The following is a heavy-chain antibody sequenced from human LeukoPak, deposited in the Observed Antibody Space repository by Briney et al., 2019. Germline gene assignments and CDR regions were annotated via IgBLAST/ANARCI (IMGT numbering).Heavy chain of an antibody. J-gene: IGHJ4*02. CDR3: ARHWTIATYPLDY. CDR1: GDSITTSY. D-gene: IGHD3/OR15-3a*01. V-gene: IGHV4-59*08. CDR2: IRHTASA. Sequence: PSETLSLTCTVSGDSITTSYWSWIRQPPGKGLEFIGYIRHTASANYNPSLQSPVTMSMEPSKYQFSLKLTSFTAADTAFYYCARHWTIATYPLDYWGRGTLVTVSS.